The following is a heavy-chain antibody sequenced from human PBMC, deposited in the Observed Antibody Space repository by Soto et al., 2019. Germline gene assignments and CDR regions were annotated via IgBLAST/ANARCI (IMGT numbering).Heavy chain of an antibody. CDR3: TRVRLGSSRSSDY. J-gene: IGHJ4*02. CDR2: IYSGGST. V-gene: IGHV3-66*01. D-gene: IGHD6-19*01. Sequence: GGSLRLSFAASGFPVSSNYMSWVRPAPGKGLEWVSVIYSGGSTYYADSVKGRFIISRDDSKNSVFLQMNRLKTDDTAVYYCTRVRLGSSRSSDYWGQGILVTVSS. CDR1: GFPVSSNY.